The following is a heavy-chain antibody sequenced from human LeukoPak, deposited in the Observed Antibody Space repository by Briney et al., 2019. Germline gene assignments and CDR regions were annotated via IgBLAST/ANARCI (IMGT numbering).Heavy chain of an antibody. CDR3: ARTPRYEEYGMDL. J-gene: IGHJ6*02. CDR2: TYYRSKWYN. V-gene: IGHV6-1*01. D-gene: IGHD1-14*01. Sequence: SQTHSLTCAISGDSVSSNSASWNRIRQSPSRGLEWLGRTYYRSKWYNDYAVSVKSRITINPDTSKNQFSLQLNSVTPEDTAVYYCARTPRYEEYGMDLWGQGTTVTVSS. CDR1: GDSVSSNSAS.